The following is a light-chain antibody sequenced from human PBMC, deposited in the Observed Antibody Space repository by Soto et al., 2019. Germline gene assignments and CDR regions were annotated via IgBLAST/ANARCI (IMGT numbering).Light chain of an antibody. Sequence: EILLTQSPGSLSLSPGESATLSCRASQSVDNGYLGWYQQRSGQAPTLLIHRTSRRATGIPDRFTGRGSGTDFTLTISRLEPADAAVYFCQQSSNSPRTFCQGTKLEIK. J-gene: IGKJ2*01. CDR2: RTS. CDR3: QQSSNSPRT. V-gene: IGKV3-20*01. CDR1: QSVDNGY.